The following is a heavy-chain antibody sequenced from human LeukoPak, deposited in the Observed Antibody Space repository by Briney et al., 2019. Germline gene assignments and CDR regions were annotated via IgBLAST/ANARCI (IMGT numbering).Heavy chain of an antibody. V-gene: IGHV1-46*01. CDR3: ARSIYCSGGSCYSDVDY. CDR2: IDPSAGST. CDR1: GYTFTNYY. D-gene: IGHD2-15*01. J-gene: IGHJ4*02. Sequence: ASVKVSCKASGYTFTNYYMHWVRQAPGQGLEWMGVIDPSAGSTTYAQKFQGRVTMTRDTATSTVYMELSSLRSEDTAVYYCARSIYCSGGSCYSDVDYWGQGTLVTVSS.